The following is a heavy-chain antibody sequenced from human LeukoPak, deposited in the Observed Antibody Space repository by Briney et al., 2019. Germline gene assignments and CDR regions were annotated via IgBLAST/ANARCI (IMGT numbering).Heavy chain of an antibody. J-gene: IGHJ4*02. CDR3: AKRSGSSCWLAPYDY. Sequence: GGSLRLSCAASGFTFSSYGMHRVRQAPGKGLEWVAFIRYDGSNKYYADSVKGRFTISRDNSKNTLYLQMNSLRAEDTAVYYCAKRSGSSCWLAPYDYWGQGTLVTVSS. D-gene: IGHD6-19*01. CDR2: IRYDGSNK. CDR1: GFTFSSYG. V-gene: IGHV3-30*02.